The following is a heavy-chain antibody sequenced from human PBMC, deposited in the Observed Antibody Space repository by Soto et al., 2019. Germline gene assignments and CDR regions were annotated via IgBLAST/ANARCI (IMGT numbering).Heavy chain of an antibody. J-gene: IGHJ4*02. Sequence: QVQLVQSGAEVKTPGASVTVSCKASGYTFTSYYLHWLRQARGQGLEWMGIITPSRGGTRFSQRFQDRVTMTRDTSTGTIYMALRGRTLEDTAVYYCARSVSTKTAPSDYWGQGTLVTVSS. D-gene: IGHD4-17*01. V-gene: IGHV1-46*01. CDR3: ARSVSTKTAPSDY. CDR2: ITPSRGGT. CDR1: GYTFTSYY.